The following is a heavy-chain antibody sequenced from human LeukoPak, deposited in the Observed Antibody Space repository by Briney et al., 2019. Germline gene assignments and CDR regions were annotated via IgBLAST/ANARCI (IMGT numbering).Heavy chain of an antibody. CDR2: ISGSAGST. CDR3: GKDSPSWSNLPFGH. D-gene: IGHD1-14*01. Sequence: GGSLTLSCAASGFTFSSYAMSRVRQAPGKGLEWVSAISGSAGSTYYADSVKGRFTISRDNSKNTLYLQMNSLRAEDTAVYYCGKDSPSWSNLPFGHWGQGTLVTVSS. V-gene: IGHV3-23*01. J-gene: IGHJ4*02. CDR1: GFTFSSYA.